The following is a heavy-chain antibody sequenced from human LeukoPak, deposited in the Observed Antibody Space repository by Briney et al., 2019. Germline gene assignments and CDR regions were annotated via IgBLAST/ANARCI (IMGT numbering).Heavy chain of an antibody. V-gene: IGHV2-70*11. CDR3: ARHLHSGWYGPDSFDI. CDR1: GFSLSTSAMC. D-gene: IGHD6-19*01. Sequence: SGPTLVNPTQTLTLTCTFSGFSLSTSAMCVSWLRQPPGKALEWLARIDWDADKYYSTSLKTRLTISKDTSKNQVVLTMTNMDPVDTATYYCARHLHSGWYGPDSFDIWGQGTMVTVSS. J-gene: IGHJ3*02. CDR2: IDWDADK.